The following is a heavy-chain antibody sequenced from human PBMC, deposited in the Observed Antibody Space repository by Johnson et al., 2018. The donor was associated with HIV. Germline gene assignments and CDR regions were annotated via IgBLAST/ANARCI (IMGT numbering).Heavy chain of an antibody. Sequence: QMQLVESGGGVVQPGRSLRLSCAASGFTFSSYGMHWVRQAPGKGLEWVAFISYDGSNSYYADSVKGRFTISRNTSKNTLYLQMNSLRAEDTAVYYCARSYSGHQADAFDIWGQGTMVTVSS. D-gene: IGHD5-12*01. J-gene: IGHJ3*02. CDR3: ARSYSGHQADAFDI. CDR2: ISYDGSNS. CDR1: GFTFSSYG. V-gene: IGHV3-30*03.